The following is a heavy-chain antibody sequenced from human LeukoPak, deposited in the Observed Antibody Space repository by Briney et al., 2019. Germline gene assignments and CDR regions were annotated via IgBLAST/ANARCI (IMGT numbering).Heavy chain of an antibody. D-gene: IGHD3-10*01. Sequence: SETLSLTCTGSGDSISSYYWSWIRQPPGKGLEWIGYIYYSGSTNYNPSLKSRVTISVDTSKNQFSLKLSSVTAADTAVYYCARDAGYYGSGSLDVWGKGTTVTVSS. CDR1: GDSISSYY. CDR2: IYYSGST. CDR3: ARDAGYYGSGSLDV. V-gene: IGHV4-59*01. J-gene: IGHJ6*04.